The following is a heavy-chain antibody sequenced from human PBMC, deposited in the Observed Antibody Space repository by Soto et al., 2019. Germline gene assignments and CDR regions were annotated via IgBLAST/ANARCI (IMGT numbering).Heavy chain of an antibody. CDR2: IVPIFGTT. Sequence: QVQLVQSGAEVKKPGSSVKVSCKVSGGTFSNYAIDWVRLAPGQGLEWMGGIVPIFGTTSYTQKFQDRATIIADDSTTTAYLELSSLRSEDTAIYYCARVEAVAGIYNYHGLDVWGQGTAVTVSS. D-gene: IGHD6-19*01. J-gene: IGHJ6*02. V-gene: IGHV1-69*12. CDR3: ARVEAVAGIYNYHGLDV. CDR1: GGTFSNYA.